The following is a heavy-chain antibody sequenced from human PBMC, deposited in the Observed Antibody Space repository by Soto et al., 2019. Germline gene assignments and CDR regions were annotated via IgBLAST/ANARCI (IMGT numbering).Heavy chain of an antibody. CDR3: ARGYRGYDAALDY. V-gene: IGHV4-59*01. D-gene: IGHD5-12*01. CDR1: GGSMSSYY. Sequence: QVQLQESGPGLVKPSETLSLTCTVSGGSMSSYYWTWIRQPPGKGLEWIGYIYNSERSNYSPSLKSRVTXSXDXXKNQFSLKLTSVTAADTAVYYCARGYRGYDAALDYWGQGTLVTVSS. J-gene: IGHJ4*01. CDR2: IYNSERS.